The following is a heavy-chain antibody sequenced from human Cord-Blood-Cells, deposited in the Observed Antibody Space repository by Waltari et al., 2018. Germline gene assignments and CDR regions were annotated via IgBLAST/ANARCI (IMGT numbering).Heavy chain of an antibody. D-gene: IGHD2-2*02. CDR1: GGSFSGYY. V-gene: IGHV4-34*01. J-gene: IGHJ5*02. Sequence: QVQLQQWGAGLLKPSETLSLTCAVYGGSFSGYYWSWIRQPPGKGLEWIGEINHRGSTNYNPSLKRRVTISVDTAKNQFSLKLSSVTAADTAVYYCAGDIVVVPAAIRYNWFDPWGQGTLVTVSS. CDR2: INHRGST. CDR3: AGDIVVVPAAIRYNWFDP.